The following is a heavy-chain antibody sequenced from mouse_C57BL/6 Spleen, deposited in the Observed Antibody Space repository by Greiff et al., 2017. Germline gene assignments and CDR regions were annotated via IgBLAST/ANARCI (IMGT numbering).Heavy chain of an antibody. CDR3: ARNPLYYDYDGYYFDY. J-gene: IGHJ2*01. V-gene: IGHV1-22*01. D-gene: IGHD2-4*01. CDR1: GYTFTDYN. CDR2: INPNNGGT. Sequence: VQLQQSGPELVKPGASVKMSCKASGYTFTDYNMHWVKQSHGKSLEWIGYINPNNGGTSYNQKFKGKATLTVNKSSSTAYMELRSLTSEDSAVYYCARNPLYYDYDGYYFDYWGQGTTLTVSS.